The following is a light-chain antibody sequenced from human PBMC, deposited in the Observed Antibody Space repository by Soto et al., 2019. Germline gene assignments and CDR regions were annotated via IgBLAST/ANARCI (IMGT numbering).Light chain of an antibody. CDR3: SSYTSSNSVV. Sequence: QSVLTQPASVSGSPGQSITISCTGTSSDIGTYIYVSWYLQHPGKAPKLLIYEVGNWPSGVSNRFSGSKSGNTASLTISGLQAEDEADYYCSSYTSSNSVVFGGGTQLTVL. CDR2: EVG. J-gene: IGLJ2*01. V-gene: IGLV2-14*01. CDR1: SSDIGTYIY.